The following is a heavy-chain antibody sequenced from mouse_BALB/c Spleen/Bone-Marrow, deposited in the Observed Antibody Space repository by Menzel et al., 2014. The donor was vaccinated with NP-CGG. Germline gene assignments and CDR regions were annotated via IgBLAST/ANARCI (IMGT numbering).Heavy chain of an antibody. J-gene: IGHJ2*01. V-gene: IGHV1-7*01. CDR1: GYTFTTYW. Sequence: QVQLQQSGAELAKPGASVKMSCKASGYTFTTYWMHWVKQRPGQGLVWIGYINPSTGYTEYIQKFRDKATLTADKSSSTAYMQLNSLTSEDSSVYYCVLITPVVSDYWGQGTTLTVSS. CDR3: VLITPVVSDY. D-gene: IGHD1-1*01. CDR2: INPSTGYT.